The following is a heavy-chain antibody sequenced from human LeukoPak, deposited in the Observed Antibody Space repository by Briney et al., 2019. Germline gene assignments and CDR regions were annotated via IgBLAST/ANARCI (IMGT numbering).Heavy chain of an antibody. D-gene: IGHD6-19*01. CDR3: ARGLTSSGILYYYYYYMDV. V-gene: IGHV1-8*03. CDR2: MNPNSGNT. CDR1: GYTFTSYD. Sequence: ASVKVSCKASGYTFTSYDINWVRQATGQGLEWMGWMNPNSGNTGYAQKFQGRVTITRNTSISTAYMELSSLRSEDTAVYYCARGLTSSGILYYYYYYMDVWGKGITVTVSS. J-gene: IGHJ6*03.